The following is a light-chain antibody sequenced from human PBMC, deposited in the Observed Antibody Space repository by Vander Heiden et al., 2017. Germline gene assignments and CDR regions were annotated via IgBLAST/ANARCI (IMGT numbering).Light chain of an antibody. CDR3: QEYGNSPGT. CDR1: QSVSSSH. Sequence: EIVLTQSPGTLSLSPGERATLPCSASQSVSSSHLGRYQQKPGQAPRLLIYAASSRATGIPDRFSGSGSGTDFTLTISRLEPEDVVVYYCQEYGNSPGTFGQGTKVEIK. CDR2: AAS. V-gene: IGKV3-20*01. J-gene: IGKJ1*01.